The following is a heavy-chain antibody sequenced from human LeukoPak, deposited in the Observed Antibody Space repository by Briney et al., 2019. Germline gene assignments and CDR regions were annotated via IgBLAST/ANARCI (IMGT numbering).Heavy chain of an antibody. CDR2: INPNSGGT. D-gene: IGHD1-26*01. J-gene: IGHJ4*02. CDR3: ARAPRPMSAASLPLLDY. CDR1: GYTFTGYY. Sequence: ASVKVSCKASGYTFTGYYMHWVRQAPGQGLEWMGWINPNSGGTNYAQKFQGWVTMTRDTSISTAYMELSRLRSDDTAVYYCARAPRPMSAASLPLLDYWGQGTLVTVSS. V-gene: IGHV1-2*04.